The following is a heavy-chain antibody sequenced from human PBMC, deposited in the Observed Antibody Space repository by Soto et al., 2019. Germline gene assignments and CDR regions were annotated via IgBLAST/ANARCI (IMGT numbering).Heavy chain of an antibody. CDR1: GGSFSGYY. CDR2: INHSGNT. V-gene: IGHV4-34*01. Sequence: SETLSLTCAVYGGSFSGYYWSWIRQPPGKGLEWIGEINHSGNTSYNPSLKSRVTISVDTSKNQLFLNLSSVTAADTAMYYCARHHVRGRTIAGADEFWGQVTLVTVSS. CDR3: ARHHVRGRTIAGADEF. D-gene: IGHD6-13*01. J-gene: IGHJ4*02.